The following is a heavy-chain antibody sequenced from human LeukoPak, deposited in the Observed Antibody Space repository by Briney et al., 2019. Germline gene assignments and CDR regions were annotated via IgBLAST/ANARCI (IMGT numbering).Heavy chain of an antibody. CDR2: IIPIFGTA. Sequence: SVKVSCKASGGTFSSYAISWVRQAPGQGLEWMGRIIPIFGTANCAQKFQGRVTITTDESTSTAYMELSSLRSEDTAVYYCARETPPPGYYYMDVWGKGTTVTVSS. J-gene: IGHJ6*03. V-gene: IGHV1-69*05. CDR3: ARETPPPGYYYMDV. CDR1: GGTFSSYA.